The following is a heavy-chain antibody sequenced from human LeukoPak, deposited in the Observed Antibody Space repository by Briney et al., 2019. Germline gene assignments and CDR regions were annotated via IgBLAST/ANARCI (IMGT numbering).Heavy chain of an antibody. D-gene: IGHD3/OR15-3a*01. CDR3: ARDIWTEGNKYFGY. CDR2: IWYDGSKE. J-gene: IGHJ4*02. CDR1: GFTFSTYG. Sequence: GGSLRLSCAASGFTFSTYGFHWIRQAPGRGLEWVAVIWYDGSKEDYADSVKGRFTISKDNSRNMVLLQMNSLRAEDSAVYYCARDIWTEGNKYFGYWGQGTLVTVSS. V-gene: IGHV3-33*01.